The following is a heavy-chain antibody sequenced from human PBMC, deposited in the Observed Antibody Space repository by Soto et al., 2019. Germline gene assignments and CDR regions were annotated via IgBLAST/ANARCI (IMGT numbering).Heavy chain of an antibody. V-gene: IGHV1-46*01. CDR3: ARDLVAGTYYYYGMDV. D-gene: IGHD6-19*01. CDR1: GYTFTSYY. Sequence: ASVKVSCKASGYTFTSYYMHWVRQAPGQGLEWMGIINPSGGSTSYAQKFQGRVTMTRDTSTSTVYMELSSLRSEDTAVYYCARDLVAGTYYYYGMDVWGQGTTVTVSS. CDR2: INPSGGST. J-gene: IGHJ6*02.